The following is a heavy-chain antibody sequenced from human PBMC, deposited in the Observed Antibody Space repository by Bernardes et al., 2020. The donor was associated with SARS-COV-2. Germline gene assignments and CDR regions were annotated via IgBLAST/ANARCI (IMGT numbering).Heavy chain of an antibody. J-gene: IGHJ4*02. Sequence: ASVKVSCKASGYTFIGYYMHWVRQAPGQGLEWMGWINPNSGGTNYAQNFQGWVTMTRDTSISTAYMELSRLRSDDTAVYYCAREVPIEDSGSYPYYFDYWGQGTLVTVSS. CDR2: INPNSGGT. V-gene: IGHV1-2*04. CDR1: GYTFIGYY. D-gene: IGHD1-26*01. CDR3: AREVPIEDSGSYPYYFDY.